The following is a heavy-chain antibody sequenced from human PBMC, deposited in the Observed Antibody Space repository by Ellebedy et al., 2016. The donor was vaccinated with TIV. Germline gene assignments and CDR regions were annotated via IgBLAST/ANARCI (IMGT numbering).Heavy chain of an antibody. Sequence: PGGSLRLSCEASGFTFSSYAMSWVRQAPGKGLEWVSAINGNGANTYYADSVKGRFTISRDNSKNTLYLQMNSLSAEDTAVYYCVRGAGSYHFDYWGQGTLVTV. V-gene: IGHV3-23*01. CDR3: VRGAGSYHFDY. CDR1: GFTFSSYA. D-gene: IGHD1-26*01. J-gene: IGHJ4*02. CDR2: INGNGANT.